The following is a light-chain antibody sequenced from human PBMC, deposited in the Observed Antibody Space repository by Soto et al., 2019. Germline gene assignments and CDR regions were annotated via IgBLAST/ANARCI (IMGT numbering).Light chain of an antibody. CDR1: SSDVGGYNY. V-gene: IGLV2-11*01. CDR3: CSYADDYTVI. J-gene: IGLJ2*01. CDR2: DVT. Sequence: QSALTQPRSVSGSPGQSVTISCTGTSSDVGGYNYVSWFQQHPGKAPKLMIYDVTKRPSGVPDRFSASKSGNTASLTISGLQAEDEADYHCCSYADDYTVIFGGGTKVTVL.